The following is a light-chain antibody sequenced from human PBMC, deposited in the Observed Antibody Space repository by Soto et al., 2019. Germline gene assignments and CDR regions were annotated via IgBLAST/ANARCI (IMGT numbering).Light chain of an antibody. CDR2: AAS. J-gene: IGKJ1*01. CDR1: QGISNY. CDR3: QKYTSAPPWT. V-gene: IGKV1-27*01. Sequence: DIQMTQSPSSLSASVGDRVTITCRASQGISNYLAWYQQKPGKVPKLLIYAASTLQSGVPSRFSGSGSGTDFTLPISSLQPGDVATYYCQKYTSAPPWTFGQGTKVEIK.